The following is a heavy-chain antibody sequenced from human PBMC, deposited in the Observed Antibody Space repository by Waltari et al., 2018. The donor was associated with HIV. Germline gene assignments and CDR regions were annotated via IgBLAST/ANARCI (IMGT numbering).Heavy chain of an antibody. J-gene: IGHJ5*02. CDR1: GGSITSDY. Sequence: QVQLQESGPGLVKPSETLSLTCTVSGGSITSDYWSWIRQPPGKGLEWIGYVCYSGNTNYNPSLKGLVPMSVDTSKDQFSLKLGSVTAADTAVYYCATKLSVKGWFDPWGQGTLVTVSS. CDR3: ATKLSVKGWFDP. D-gene: IGHD4-17*01. V-gene: IGHV4-59*01. CDR2: VCYSGNT.